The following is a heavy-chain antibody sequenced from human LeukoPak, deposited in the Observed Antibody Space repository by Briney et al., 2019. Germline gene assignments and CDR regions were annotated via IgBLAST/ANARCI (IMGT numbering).Heavy chain of an antibody. CDR3: ARHGRCMVRGVCNDY. CDR2: IIPIFGTA. J-gene: IGHJ4*02. CDR1: GGTFSSYA. Sequence: SVKVSCKASGGTFSSYAISWVRQAPGQGLEWMGGIIPIFGTANYAQKFQGRVTITADESTSTAYMELSSLRSEDTAVYYCARHGRCMVRGVCNDYWGQGTLVTVSS. V-gene: IGHV1-69*13. D-gene: IGHD3-10*01.